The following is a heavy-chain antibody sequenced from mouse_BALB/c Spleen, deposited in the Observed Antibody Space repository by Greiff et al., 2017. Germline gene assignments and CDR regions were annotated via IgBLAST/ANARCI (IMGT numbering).Heavy chain of an antibody. CDR3: ASVSPYAMDY. V-gene: IGHV1S137*01. CDR1: GYTFTDYA. CDR2: ISTYYGDA. Sequence: VQLHQSGAELVRPGVSVKISCKGSGYTFTDYAMHWVKQSHAKSLEWIGVISTYYGDASYNQKFKGKATMTVDKSSSTAYMELARLTSEDSAIYYCASVSPYAMDYWGQGTSVTVSS. J-gene: IGHJ4*01.